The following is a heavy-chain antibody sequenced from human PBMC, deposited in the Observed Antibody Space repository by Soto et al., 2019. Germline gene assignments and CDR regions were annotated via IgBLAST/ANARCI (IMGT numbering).Heavy chain of an antibody. V-gene: IGHV4-39*01. CDR3: ARLVSRRDGYTAFDY. Sequence: SETLSLTXTVSGGSISSSSYYWGWIRQPPGKGLEWIGSIYYSGSTYYNPSLKSRVTISVDTSKNQFSLKLSSVTAADTAVYYCARLVSRRDGYTAFDYWGQGTLVTVSS. CDR1: GGSISSSSYY. J-gene: IGHJ4*02. CDR2: IYYSGST. D-gene: IGHD5-12*01.